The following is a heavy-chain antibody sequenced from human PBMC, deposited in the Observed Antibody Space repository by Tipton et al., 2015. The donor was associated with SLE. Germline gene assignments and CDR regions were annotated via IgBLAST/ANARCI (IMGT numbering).Heavy chain of an antibody. J-gene: IGHJ4*02. V-gene: IGHV4-59*08. CDR2: VYYTETA. D-gene: IGHD3-16*01. CDR3: ARVMITFGGVRD. CDR1: GGSINSYY. Sequence: TLSLTCTVSGGSINSYYWSWIRQPPGKGLEWIGYVYYTETASYNPSLKSRVTISVDTSKNQFSLNLSSVTAADTAVYYCARVMITFGGVRDWGQGTLVTVSS.